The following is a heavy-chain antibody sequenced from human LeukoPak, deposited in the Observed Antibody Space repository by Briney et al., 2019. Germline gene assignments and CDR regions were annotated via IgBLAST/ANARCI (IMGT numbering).Heavy chain of an antibody. V-gene: IGHV4-4*07. D-gene: IGHD2-15*01. Sequence: SETLSLTCTVSGCSISSYYWSWIRQPAGKGLEWIGRYHTSGSTNYNPSLKSRVTISVDTSKNQFSLKLSSVTAADTAVYYCARSVEGYCSGGSCYSYYYYMDVWGKGTTVTVSS. CDR3: ARSVEGYCSGGSCYSYYYYMDV. CDR1: GCSISSYY. J-gene: IGHJ6*03. CDR2: YHTSGST.